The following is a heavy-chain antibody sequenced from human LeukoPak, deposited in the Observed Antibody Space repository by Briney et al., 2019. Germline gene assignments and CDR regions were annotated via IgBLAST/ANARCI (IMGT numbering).Heavy chain of an antibody. V-gene: IGHV1-18*01. CDR3: ARGDLYYYYGMDV. J-gene: IGHJ6*02. CDR2: ISAYNGNT. CDR1: GYTFTSYG. Sequence: ASGKVAWKASGYTFTSYGISWVRQAPGQGLEWMGWISAYNGNTNYAQKLQGRVTLTTDTSTSTAYMELRSLRSDDTAVYYCARGDLYYYYGMDVWGQGTTVTVSS. D-gene: IGHD2-21*02.